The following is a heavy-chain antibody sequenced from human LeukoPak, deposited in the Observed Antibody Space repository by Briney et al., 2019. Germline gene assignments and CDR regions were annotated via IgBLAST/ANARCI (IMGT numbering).Heavy chain of an antibody. CDR2: IYPGDSDT. V-gene: IGHV5-51*01. CDR3: ASCIAAAGSGLDY. CDR1: GYSFTSYW. Sequence: GESLKISCKGSGYSFTSYWIGWVRQMPGKGLEWMGIIYPGDSDTRYSPSFQGQVTISADKSISTAHLQWSSLKASDTAMYYCASCIAAAGSGLDYWGQGTLVTVSS. D-gene: IGHD6-13*01. J-gene: IGHJ4*02.